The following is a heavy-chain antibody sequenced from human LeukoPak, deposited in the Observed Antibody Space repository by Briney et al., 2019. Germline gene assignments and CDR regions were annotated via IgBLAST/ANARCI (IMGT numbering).Heavy chain of an antibody. Sequence: ASVKVSCKASGYTFTGYYMHWVRQAPGQGLEWMGWINPNSGGTNYAQKFQGRVTMTRDTSISTAYMELSRLRSDDTAVYYCARVDIVVVPAAPGYWYFDLWGRGTLVTVSS. D-gene: IGHD2-2*01. CDR3: ARVDIVVVPAAPGYWYFDL. CDR1: GYTFTGYY. CDR2: INPNSGGT. J-gene: IGHJ2*01. V-gene: IGHV1-2*02.